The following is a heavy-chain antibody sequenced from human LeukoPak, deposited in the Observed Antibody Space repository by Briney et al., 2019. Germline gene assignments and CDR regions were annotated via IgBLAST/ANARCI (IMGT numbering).Heavy chain of an antibody. J-gene: IGHJ5*02. CDR2: INPNSGGT. CDR1: GYTFTGYY. CDR3: ARVGITGTGDWFDP. V-gene: IGHV1-2*02. D-gene: IGHD1-20*01. Sequence: GASVKVSCKASGYTFTGYYTHWVRQAPGQGLEWMGWINPNSGGTNYAQKFQGRVTMTRDTSISTAYMELSRLRSDDTAVYYCARVGITGTGDWFDPWGQGTLVTVSS.